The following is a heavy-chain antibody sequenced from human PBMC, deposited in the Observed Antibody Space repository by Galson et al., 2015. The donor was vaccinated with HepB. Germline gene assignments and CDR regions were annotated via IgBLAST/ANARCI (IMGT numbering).Heavy chain of an antibody. J-gene: IGHJ6*02. V-gene: IGHV1-46*01. Sequence: QSGAEVKKPGESLKISCKASGYTFTSYYMHWVRQAPGQGLEWMGIINPSGGSTSYAQKFQGRVTMTRDTSTSTVYMELSSLRSEDTAVYYCASGGYSSSWTSDYYYGMDVWGQGTTVTVSS. CDR2: INPSGGST. D-gene: IGHD6-13*01. CDR3: ASGGYSSSWTSDYYYGMDV. CDR1: GYTFTSYY.